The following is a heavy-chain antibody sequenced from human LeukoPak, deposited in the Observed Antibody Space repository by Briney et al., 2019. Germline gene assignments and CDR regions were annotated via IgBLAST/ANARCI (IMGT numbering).Heavy chain of an antibody. Sequence: PSETLSLTCTVSGGSITSYYWSWIRQPPGKGLERIGYIYYSGSTNYNPSLKSRVTISVDTSKNQFSLKLSSVTAADTAVYYCARLTGIAAAGDYRGQGTLVTVSS. D-gene: IGHD6-13*01. CDR2: IYYSGST. CDR1: GGSITSYY. V-gene: IGHV4-59*08. CDR3: ARLTGIAAAGDY. J-gene: IGHJ4*02.